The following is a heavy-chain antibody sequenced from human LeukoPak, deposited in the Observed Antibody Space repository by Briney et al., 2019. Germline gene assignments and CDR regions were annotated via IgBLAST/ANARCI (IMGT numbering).Heavy chain of an antibody. V-gene: IGHV4-4*07. CDR3: ARALVYYDSSGYWSEDAFDI. J-gene: IGHJ3*02. CDR2: IYTSGST. Sequence: SETLSLTCTVSGGSISSYYWSWIRQPAGEGREWIWRIYTSGSTNHTPSLKCRVNMSVDASKNQFSLKLSSATAADTAVYYCARALVYYDSSGYWSEDAFDIWGQGTMVTVSS. D-gene: IGHD3-22*01. CDR1: GGSISSYY.